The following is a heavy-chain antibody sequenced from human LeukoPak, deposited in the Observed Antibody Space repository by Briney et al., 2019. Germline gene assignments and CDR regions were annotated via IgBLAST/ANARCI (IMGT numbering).Heavy chain of an antibody. CDR3: ARDGDYTDY. J-gene: IGHJ4*02. D-gene: IGHD4-17*01. CDR1: GFTFSSYA. CDR2: ISYDGSNK. V-gene: IGHV3-30-3*01. Sequence: GRSLRLSCAASGFTFSSYAMHWVRQAPGKGLEWVAVISYDGSNKYYADSVKGRFTISRDNSKNTLYLQMNSLRAEDTAVYYCARDGDYTDYWGQGTLVTVSS.